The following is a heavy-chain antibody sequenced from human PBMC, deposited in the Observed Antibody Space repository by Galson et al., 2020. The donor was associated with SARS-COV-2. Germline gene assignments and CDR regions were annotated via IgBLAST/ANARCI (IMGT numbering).Heavy chain of an antibody. Sequence: GGSLRLSCAASGFTFSSYAISWVRQAPGKGLEWVSAISGSGGSTYYADSVKGRFTISRDNSKNTLYLQMNSLRAEDTAVYYCAKDWVTYDILTGYSNWGQGTLVTVSS. V-gene: IGHV3-23*01. CDR3: AKDWVTYDILTGYSN. CDR1: GFTFSSYA. CDR2: ISGSGGST. D-gene: IGHD3-9*01. J-gene: IGHJ4*02.